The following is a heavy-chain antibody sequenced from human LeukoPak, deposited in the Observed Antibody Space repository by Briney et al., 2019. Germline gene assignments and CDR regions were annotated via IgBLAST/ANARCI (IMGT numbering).Heavy chain of an antibody. CDR3: ARLNDCSSTSWYILSWFDP. Sequence: GESLKISCQGSGYSFTSYWIGWVRQMPGKGLEWMGIIYPGDSDTRYSSSFQGQVTISADKSSSTAYLQWSSLKASETGRYYCARLNDCSSTSWYILSWFDPWGQGTLVTVSS. D-gene: IGHD2-2*02. CDR2: IYPGDSDT. CDR1: GYSFTSYW. J-gene: IGHJ5*02. V-gene: IGHV5-51*01.